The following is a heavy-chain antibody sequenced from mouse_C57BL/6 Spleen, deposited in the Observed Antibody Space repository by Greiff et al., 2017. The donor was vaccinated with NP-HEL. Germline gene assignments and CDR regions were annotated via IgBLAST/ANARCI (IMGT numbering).Heavy chain of an antibody. CDR3: ARSGYGNYVEGAMDY. J-gene: IGHJ4*01. CDR1: GFNIKNTY. Sequence: EVKLQESVAELVRPGASVKLSCTASGFNIKNTYMHWVKQRHEQGLEWIGRIDPANVNTKYAPKFQGKATITADTSSNTAYLQLSSLTSEATAIYYCARSGYGNYVEGAMDYWGQGTSVTVSS. V-gene: IGHV14-3*01. D-gene: IGHD2-1*01. CDR2: IDPANVNT.